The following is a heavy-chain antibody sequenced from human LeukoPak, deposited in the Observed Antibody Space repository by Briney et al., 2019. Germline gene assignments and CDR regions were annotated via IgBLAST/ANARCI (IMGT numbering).Heavy chain of an antibody. Sequence: PSETLSLTCTVSGGSISSYYWSWIRQPPGKGLEWIGYIYYSGSTNYNPSLKSRVTISVDTSKNQLSLKLSSVTAADTAVYYCARETGPNYFDYWGQGTLVTVSS. CDR1: GGSISSYY. D-gene: IGHD3-10*01. V-gene: IGHV4-59*01. CDR2: IYYSGST. J-gene: IGHJ4*02. CDR3: ARETGPNYFDY.